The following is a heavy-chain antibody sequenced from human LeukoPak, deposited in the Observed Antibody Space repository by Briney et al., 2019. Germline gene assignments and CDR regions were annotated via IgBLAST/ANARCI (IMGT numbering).Heavy chain of an antibody. D-gene: IGHD3-9*01. J-gene: IGHJ5*02. CDR1: GYTFTSYG. Sequence: ASVKVSCKASGYTFTSYGISWVRQAPGQGLEWMGWISAYNGNTNYAQKLQGRVTMTTDTSTSTAYMDLRSLRSDDTAVYYCARGLYDILTGYPNWFDPWGQGTLVTVSS. CDR2: ISAYNGNT. V-gene: IGHV1-18*01. CDR3: ARGLYDILTGYPNWFDP.